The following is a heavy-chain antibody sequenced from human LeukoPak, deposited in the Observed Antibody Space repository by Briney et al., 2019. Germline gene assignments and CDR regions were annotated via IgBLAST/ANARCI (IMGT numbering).Heavy chain of an antibody. D-gene: IGHD3-3*01. V-gene: IGHV4-4*02. J-gene: IGHJ4*02. CDR1: GGSISSSNW. CDR2: IYHSGST. CDR3: ARQQPIGDFWSGYYYPFDY. Sequence: SETLSLTCAVSGGSISSSNWWRWVRQPPGKGLEWIGEIYHSGSTNYNPSLKSRVTISVDTSKNQFSLKLSSVTAADTAVYYCARQQPIGDFWSGYYYPFDYWGQGTLVTVSS.